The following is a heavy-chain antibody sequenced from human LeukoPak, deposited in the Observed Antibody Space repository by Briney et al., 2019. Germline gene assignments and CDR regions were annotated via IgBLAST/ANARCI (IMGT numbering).Heavy chain of an antibody. V-gene: IGHV3-53*01. Sequence: PGGSLRLSCAASGFTVSSNYMSWVRQAPGKGREWVSVIYSGGSTYYADSVKGRFTISRDNSKNTLYLQMNSLRAEDTAVYYCATSDSSGWYGHYYGMDVWGQGTTVTVSS. CDR3: ATSDSSGWYGHYYGMDV. CDR2: IYSGGST. J-gene: IGHJ6*02. D-gene: IGHD6-19*01. CDR1: GFTVSSNY.